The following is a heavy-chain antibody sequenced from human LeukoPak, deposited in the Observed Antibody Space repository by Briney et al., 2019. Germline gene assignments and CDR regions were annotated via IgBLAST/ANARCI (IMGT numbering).Heavy chain of an antibody. V-gene: IGHV1-69*13. CDR1: GGTFSSYA. CDR2: IIPIFGTA. D-gene: IGHD3-10*01. Sequence: GASVNVSCKASGGTFSSYAISWVRQAPGQGLEWMGGIIPIFGTANYAQKFQGRVTITADESTSTAYMELSSLRSEDTAVYYCASSRDYYGSGSYFRGFDPWGQGTLVTVSS. J-gene: IGHJ5*02. CDR3: ASSRDYYGSGSYFRGFDP.